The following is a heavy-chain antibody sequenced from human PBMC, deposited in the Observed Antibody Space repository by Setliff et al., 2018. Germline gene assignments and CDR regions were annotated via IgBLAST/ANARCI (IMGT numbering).Heavy chain of an antibody. V-gene: IGHV4-38-2*02. CDR1: GFSINQGFD. CDR2: VFWTGTT. D-gene: IGHD3-16*01. J-gene: IGHJ5*02. Sequence: PSETLSLTCTVSGFSINQGFDWGWVRQPPGKGLEWIGRVFWTGTTQYNPSLRSRVTVSVDTSKNQFSVRLTAVTAADTAVYYCARGFTAQPAMLRGNWFDPWGRGTLVTVSS. CDR3: ARGFTAQPAMLRGNWFDP.